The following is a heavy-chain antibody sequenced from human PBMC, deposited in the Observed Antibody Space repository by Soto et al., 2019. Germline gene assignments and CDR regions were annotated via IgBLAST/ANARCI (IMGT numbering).Heavy chain of an antibody. CDR2: ISYDGSNK. CDR1: GFTFSSYG. J-gene: IGHJ6*02. D-gene: IGHD6-6*01. CDR3: AKDLAARKYYYYYYGMDV. Sequence: GGSLRLSCAASGFTFSSYGMHWVRQAPGKGLEWVAVISYDGSNKYYADSVKGRFTISRDNSKNTLYLQMNSLRAEDTAVYYCAKDLAARKYYYYYYGMDVWGQGPTVTVSS. V-gene: IGHV3-30*18.